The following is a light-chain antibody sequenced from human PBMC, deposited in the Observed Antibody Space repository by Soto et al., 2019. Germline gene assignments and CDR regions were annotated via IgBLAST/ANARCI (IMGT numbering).Light chain of an antibody. J-gene: IGLJ1*01. V-gene: IGLV2-23*02. CDR1: SNEVGSYNL. CDR2: GVN. Sequence: QSLLTQPSSVSGSPGQSITISCTGTSNEVGSYNLVSWYQQHPGKAPKLMIYGVNKRPSGVSNRFSGSKSGNTASLTIFGLQAEDEADYYCCSYAGISTFYVFGTGTKVTVL. CDR3: CSYAGISTFYV.